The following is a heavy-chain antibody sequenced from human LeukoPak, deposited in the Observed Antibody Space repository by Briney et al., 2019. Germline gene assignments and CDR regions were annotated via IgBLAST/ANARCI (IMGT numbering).Heavy chain of an antibody. J-gene: IGHJ3*02. Sequence: GSSVKVSCKASGGIFSSHAISWVRQAPGQGLEWMGGIIPIFGTANYAEKFQGRVTITADKSTSTAYMELSSLRSEDTAVYYCIRESSSGWYLIWAFDIWGQGTMVTVSS. V-gene: IGHV1-69*06. CDR3: IRESSSGWYLIWAFDI. D-gene: IGHD6-19*01. CDR2: IIPIFGTA. CDR1: GGIFSSHA.